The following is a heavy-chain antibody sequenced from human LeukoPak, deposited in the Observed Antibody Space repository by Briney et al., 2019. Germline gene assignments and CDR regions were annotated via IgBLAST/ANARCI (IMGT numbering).Heavy chain of an antibody. V-gene: IGHV3-30-3*01. J-gene: IGHJ4*02. CDR3: ARDGTVGATYEGYYFDY. CDR2: ISYDGSNK. Sequence: GGSLRLSCAASGFTFSSYAMHWVRQAPGKGLEWVAVISYDGSNKYYADSVKGRFTISRDNSKNTLYLQMNSQRAEDTAVYYCARDGTVGATYEGYYFDYWGQGTLVTVSS. D-gene: IGHD1-26*01. CDR1: GFTFSSYA.